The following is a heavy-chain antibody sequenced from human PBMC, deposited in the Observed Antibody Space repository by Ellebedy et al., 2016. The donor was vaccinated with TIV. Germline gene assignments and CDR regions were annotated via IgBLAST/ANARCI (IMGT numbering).Heavy chain of an antibody. CDR1: DGPISSSSYY. CDR3: AHSTTDLDGLN. D-gene: IGHD1-1*01. J-gene: IGHJ4*02. CDR2: IFWNDDE. Sequence: TLSLTCTVSDGPISSSSYYWGWIRQPPGKALECLALIFWNDDERYSPSLKSRLTITKDTSKNQVVLTMTNMEPVDTATYYCAHSTTDLDGLNWGQGTLVTVSS. V-gene: IGHV2-5*01.